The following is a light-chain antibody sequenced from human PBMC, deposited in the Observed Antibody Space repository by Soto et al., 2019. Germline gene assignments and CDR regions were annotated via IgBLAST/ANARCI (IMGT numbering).Light chain of an antibody. CDR3: QSYDSSLSAGV. CDR2: GYN. Sequence: QSVLTQPPSVSGAPGQRVTISCTGSSSNIGAGYDVHWYQQLPGTAPKLLVYGYNNQPSGVPDRFSVSKSGTSASLTITGLQTEDEADYYCQSYDSSLSAGVFGGGTKLTVL. J-gene: IGLJ2*01. V-gene: IGLV1-40*01. CDR1: SSNIGAGYD.